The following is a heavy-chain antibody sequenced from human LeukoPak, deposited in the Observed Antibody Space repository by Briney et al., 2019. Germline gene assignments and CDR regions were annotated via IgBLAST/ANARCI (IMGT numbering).Heavy chain of an antibody. J-gene: IGHJ4*02. CDR3: ARDGSKGYYFDY. CDR1: GFTVSSNY. D-gene: IGHD5-24*01. Sequence: GGSLRLSCAASGFTVSSNYMSWVRQAPGKGLEWVSVLYSGGSTYYADSVKGRFTISRDNAKNSLYLQMNSLRAEDTAVYYCARDGSKGYYFDYWGQGTLVTVSS. V-gene: IGHV3-53*01. CDR2: LYSGGST.